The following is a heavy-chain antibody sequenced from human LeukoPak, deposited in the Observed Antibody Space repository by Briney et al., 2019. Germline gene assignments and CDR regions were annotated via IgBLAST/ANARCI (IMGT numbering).Heavy chain of an antibody. CDR3: ARENKVTFYGMDV. V-gene: IGHV4-30-4*08. CDR1: SGSISSGDYY. D-gene: IGHD2-21*02. Sequence: SQTLSLTCTVSSGSISSGDYYWSWIRQPPGTGLEWIGYIYYTGTTYYNPSLKSRVTISVDTSKNQFSLNLPSVTAADTAVYYCARENKVTFYGMDVWGKGTTVTV. CDR2: IYYTGTT. J-gene: IGHJ6*04.